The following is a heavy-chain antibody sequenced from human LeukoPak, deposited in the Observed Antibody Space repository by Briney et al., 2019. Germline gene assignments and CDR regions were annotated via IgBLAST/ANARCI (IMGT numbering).Heavy chain of an antibody. CDR1: GGTFSSYA. CDR3: ASVFSYLDPRANWFDP. Sequence: ASVKVSCKASGGTFSSYAISWVRQAPGQGLEWMGGIIPIFGTANYAQKFQGRVTITADKSTSTAYMELSSLRSEDTAVYYCASVFSYLDPRANWFDPWGQGTLVTVSS. D-gene: IGHD5-18*01. V-gene: IGHV1-69*06. J-gene: IGHJ5*02. CDR2: IIPIFGTA.